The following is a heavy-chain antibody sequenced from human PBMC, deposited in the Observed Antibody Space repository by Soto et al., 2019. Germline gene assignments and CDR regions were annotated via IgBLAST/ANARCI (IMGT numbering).Heavy chain of an antibody. J-gene: IGHJ4*02. Sequence: SETLSLTCAVSGGSISSSDWWRWVRQPPGKGLEWIGEIYHSGSTNYNPSLKRRVTISVDKSKNQFSLKLSSVTAADTAVYYCARAPRGNYGYPSYFDYWGQGTLVTVSS. CDR3: ARAPRGNYGYPSYFDY. CDR1: GGSISSSDW. CDR2: IYHSGST. D-gene: IGHD3-10*01. V-gene: IGHV4-4*02.